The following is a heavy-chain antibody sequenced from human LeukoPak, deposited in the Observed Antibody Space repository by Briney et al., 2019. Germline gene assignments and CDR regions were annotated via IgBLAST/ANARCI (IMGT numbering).Heavy chain of an antibody. D-gene: IGHD6-6*01. V-gene: IGHV3-23*01. CDR3: AKDPEYQPTHYYYYYYMDV. J-gene: IGHJ6*03. CDR2: ISASGGST. CDR1: GFTFSSYA. Sequence: PGGSLRLSFPASGFTFSSYAMSWVRQAPGKGLEWVSTISASGGSTYYADSVKGRFTISRDNSKNTLYLQMNSLRAEDTAVYYCAKDPEYQPTHYYYYYYMDVWGKGTTVTVSS.